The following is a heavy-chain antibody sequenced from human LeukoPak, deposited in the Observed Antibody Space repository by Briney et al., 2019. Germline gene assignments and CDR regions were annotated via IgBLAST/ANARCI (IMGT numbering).Heavy chain of an antibody. Sequence: SETLSLTCTVSGYSISSGYYWGWIRQPPGKGLEWIGSIYHSGSTNFNPSLKSRVTISVDKSKNQFSLKLSSVTAADTAVYYCARLYCSSTSCFNWFDPWGQGTLVTVSS. D-gene: IGHD2-2*01. J-gene: IGHJ5*02. CDR1: GYSISSGYY. V-gene: IGHV4-38-2*02. CDR3: ARLYCSSTSCFNWFDP. CDR2: IYHSGST.